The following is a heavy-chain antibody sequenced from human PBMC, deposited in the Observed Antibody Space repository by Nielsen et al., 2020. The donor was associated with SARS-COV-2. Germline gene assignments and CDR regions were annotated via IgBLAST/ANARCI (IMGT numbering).Heavy chain of an antibody. V-gene: IGHV1-58*02. CDR1: GFTFTNST. D-gene: IGHD2-15*01. Sequence: SVKVSCKASGFTFTNSTMHWVRQARGQRLEWIGWIVVGSDNTNYSQRFQERVTITRDMYTTTAYMGLSSLRSEDTAVYYCAKAAVVAATQVHYYYYSMDVWGQGTTVTVSS. CDR2: IVVGSDNT. CDR3: AKAAVVAATQVHYYYYSMDV. J-gene: IGHJ6*02.